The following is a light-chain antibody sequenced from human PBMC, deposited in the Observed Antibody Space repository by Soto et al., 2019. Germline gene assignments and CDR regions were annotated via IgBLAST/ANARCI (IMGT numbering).Light chain of an antibody. V-gene: IGKV3-11*01. CDR3: QQRSNWPPIT. CDR2: DAS. J-gene: IGKJ5*01. Sequence: EIVLTQSPATLSLSPGERATLSCRASQSVSIYLAWYQQRPGQAPRLLIYDASNRATGIPARFSGSGSGTDFTLTISSLEPEDFAVYYCQQRSNWPPITFGSGTRLEIK. CDR1: QSVSIY.